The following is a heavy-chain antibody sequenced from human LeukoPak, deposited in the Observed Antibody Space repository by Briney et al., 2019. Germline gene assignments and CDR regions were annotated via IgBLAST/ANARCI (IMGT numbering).Heavy chain of an antibody. CDR1: GYTFTGHY. V-gene: IGHV1-2*06. CDR3: ARDLVGMIVVVPAGILGGWFDP. Sequence: ASVKVSCKASGYTFTGHYMHWVRRAPGQGLEWVGRINPNSGGTNYAQKFQGRVTMTRDTSISTAYMELSRLRFDDTAVYYCARDLVGMIVVVPAGILGGWFDPWGQGTLVTVSS. J-gene: IGHJ5*02. D-gene: IGHD2-2*01. CDR2: INPNSGGT.